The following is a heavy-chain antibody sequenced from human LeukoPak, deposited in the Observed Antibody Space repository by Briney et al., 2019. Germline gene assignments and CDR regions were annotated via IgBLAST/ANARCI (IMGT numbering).Heavy chain of an antibody. Sequence: GGSLRLYCSASGVNVSSAYMTRVRPAPGEGVSRVSIIYSGGTIFYADSVKGRFTISRDNSENTVIFQMNSLRVEYTAVYYCAGGRSDSFYSNACDIRGQGTMVTV. CDR2: IYSGGTI. J-gene: IGHJ3*02. CDR3: AGGRSDSFYSNACDI. V-gene: IGHV3-53*01. D-gene: IGHD3-22*01. CDR1: GVNVSSAY.